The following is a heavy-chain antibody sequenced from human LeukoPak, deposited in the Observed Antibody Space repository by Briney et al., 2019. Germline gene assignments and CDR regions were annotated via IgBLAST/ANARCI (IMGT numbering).Heavy chain of an antibody. CDR1: GYTFTGYY. D-gene: IGHD2-15*01. J-gene: IGHJ4*02. CDR3: ARGPGDYCSGGSCYDDY. CDR2: INPNSGGT. V-gene: IGHV1-2*02. Sequence: APVKVSCKASGYTFTGYYMHWVRQAPGQGLEWMGWINPNSGGTNYAQKFQGRVTMTRDTSISTAYMELSRLRSDDTAVYYCARGPGDYCSGGSCYDDYWGQGTLVTVSS.